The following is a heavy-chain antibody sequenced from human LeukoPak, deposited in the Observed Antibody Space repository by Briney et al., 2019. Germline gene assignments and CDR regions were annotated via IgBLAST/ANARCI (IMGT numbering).Heavy chain of an antibody. J-gene: IGHJ3*02. CDR2: MNPNSGNT. CDR3: ASKWVTYYYNSSAYRYPTDVFDI. Sequence: GASVKVSCKASGYTFTGYYMHWVRQAPGQGLEWMGWMNPNSGNTGYAQKFQGRVTITRDTSISTAYMELSRLRSGDTAVYYCASKWVTYYYNSSAYRYPTDVFDIWGQGTMVTVSS. V-gene: IGHV1-2*02. CDR1: GYTFTGYY. D-gene: IGHD3-22*01.